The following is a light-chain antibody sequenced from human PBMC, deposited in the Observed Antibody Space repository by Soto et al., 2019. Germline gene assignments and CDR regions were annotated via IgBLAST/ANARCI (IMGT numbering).Light chain of an antibody. J-gene: IGKJ5*01. CDR2: DAS. CDR1: QGISSY. V-gene: IGKV1-8*01. CDR3: QQRHMWPIT. Sequence: AIRMTQSPSSFSASTGDRVTITCRASQGISSYLAWYQQKQGKAPKLLIYDASSLESGVPARFSGSGSGTDFTLTISSLEPEDAAVYYCQQRHMWPITFGQGTRLEIK.